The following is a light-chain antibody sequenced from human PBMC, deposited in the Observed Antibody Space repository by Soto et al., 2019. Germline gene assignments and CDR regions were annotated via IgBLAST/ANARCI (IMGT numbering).Light chain of an antibody. CDR1: QSVSSY. V-gene: IGKV3-11*01. CDR3: QQRSNWPRLT. Sequence: ETVLTQSPATLSLSPGERATLSCRASQSVSSYLAWYQQKPGQAPRLLIYDASNRATGIPARFSGNGSGTDFTLTISSLEPEDFAVYYCQQRSNWPRLTFGGGTKVEIK. CDR2: DAS. J-gene: IGKJ4*01.